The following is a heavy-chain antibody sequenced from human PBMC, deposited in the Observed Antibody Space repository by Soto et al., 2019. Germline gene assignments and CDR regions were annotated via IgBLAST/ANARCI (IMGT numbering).Heavy chain of an antibody. Sequence: ASVKVSCKASGYTFTRYGISWVRQAPGQGLEWMGWISAYNGNTNYAQKLQGRVTMTTDTSTSTAYMELRSLRSDDTAVYYCARDPRFITGPHSGAFDIWGQGTMVTVSS. V-gene: IGHV1-18*01. CDR2: ISAYNGNT. J-gene: IGHJ3*02. D-gene: IGHD1-20*01. CDR3: ARDPRFITGPHSGAFDI. CDR1: GYTFTRYG.